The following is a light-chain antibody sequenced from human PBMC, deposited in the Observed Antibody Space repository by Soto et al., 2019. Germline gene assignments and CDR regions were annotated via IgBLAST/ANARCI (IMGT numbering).Light chain of an antibody. CDR2: WAS. CDR3: QQYYSTPPHT. CDR1: QNVLYKSNNENY. V-gene: IGKV4-1*01. J-gene: IGKJ2*01. Sequence: DIVMTQSPDSLAVSLGERATINCKSSQNVLYKSNNENYLAWFQQKPGQPPKLLIYWASTRKSGVPDRFTRSGSGSDFTLTISSLQAEDVAVYYCQQYYSTPPHTFGQGTKLEI.